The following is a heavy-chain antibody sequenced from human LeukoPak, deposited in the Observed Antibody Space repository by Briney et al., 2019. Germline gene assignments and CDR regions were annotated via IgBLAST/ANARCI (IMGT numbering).Heavy chain of an antibody. V-gene: IGHV3-21*01. Sequence: GGSLRLSCAAFGFTFSSYSMNWVRQAPGKGLEWVSSISSSSSYIYYADSVKGRFTISRDNAKNSLYLQMNSLRAEDTAVYYCARVAVAAIGYYYYYYIDVWGKGTTVTVSS. CDR3: ARVAVAAIGYYYYYYIDV. CDR2: ISSSSSYI. D-gene: IGHD2-15*01. CDR1: GFTFSSYS. J-gene: IGHJ6*03.